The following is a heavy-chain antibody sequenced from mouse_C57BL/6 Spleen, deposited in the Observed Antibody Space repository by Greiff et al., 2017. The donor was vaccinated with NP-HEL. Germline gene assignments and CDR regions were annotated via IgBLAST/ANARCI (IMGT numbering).Heavy chain of an antibody. J-gene: IGHJ3*01. CDR1: GYTFTTYP. V-gene: IGHV1-47*01. CDR3: AMGYDYDSPFAY. CDR2: FHPYNDDT. D-gene: IGHD2-4*01. Sequence: VQLVESGAELVKPGASVKMSCKASGYTFTTYPIEWMKQNHGKSLEWIGNFHPYNDDTKYDEKFKGKATLTVEKSSSTVYLELSRLTSDDSAVYYCAMGYDYDSPFAYWGQGTLVTVSA.